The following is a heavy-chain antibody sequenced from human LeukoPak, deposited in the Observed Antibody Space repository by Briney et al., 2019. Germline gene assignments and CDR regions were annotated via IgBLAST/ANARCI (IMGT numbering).Heavy chain of an antibody. CDR1: GFTISSYA. CDR2: MSGSAGNT. Sequence: GGSLRLSCAVSGFTISSYAMSWVRQAPGKGLEWVSAMSGSAGNTYYADSVKGRFTISRDNSKNTLYLQMNSLRAEDTAVYYCAKDEIRYFDWLSVYFDYWGQGTLVTVSS. D-gene: IGHD3-9*01. CDR3: AKDEIRYFDWLSVYFDY. J-gene: IGHJ4*02. V-gene: IGHV3-23*01.